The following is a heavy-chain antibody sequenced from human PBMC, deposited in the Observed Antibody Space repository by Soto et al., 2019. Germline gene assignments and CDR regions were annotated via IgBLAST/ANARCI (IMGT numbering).Heavy chain of an antibody. CDR2: INHSGST. V-gene: IGHV4-34*01. D-gene: IGHD6-13*01. Sequence: LPETLSLTCAVYGGSFSGYYWSWIRQPPGKGLEWIGEINHSGSTNYNPSLKSRVTISVDTSKNQFSLKLSSVTAADTAVYYCARGSWYSSRAPKHNWFAPWGQGTLVTVSS. CDR1: GGSFSGYY. CDR3: ARGSWYSSRAPKHNWFAP. J-gene: IGHJ5*02.